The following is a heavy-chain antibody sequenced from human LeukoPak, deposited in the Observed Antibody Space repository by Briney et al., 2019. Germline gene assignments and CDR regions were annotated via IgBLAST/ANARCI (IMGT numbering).Heavy chain of an antibody. Sequence: ASVKVSCKASGGTFSSYAISWVRQAPGQGLEWMGRIIPILGIANYAQKFQGRVTITADKSTSTAYMELSSLRSEDTAVYYCARGPNFDWLSTYSGMDVWGQGTTVTVSS. D-gene: IGHD3-9*01. V-gene: IGHV1-69*04. CDR2: IIPILGIA. CDR1: GGTFSSYA. J-gene: IGHJ6*02. CDR3: ARGPNFDWLSTYSGMDV.